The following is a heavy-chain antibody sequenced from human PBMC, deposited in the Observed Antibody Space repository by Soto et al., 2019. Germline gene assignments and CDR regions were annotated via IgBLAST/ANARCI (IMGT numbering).Heavy chain of an antibody. CDR3: ARMYSSGSGWFHP. Sequence: SETLSLTCPVSGYSITAGGYYWSWIRQHPGKGLEWIGSFYSSGSIIYNPSLKSRVSISGDTSRNQFSMTLTSVTAADTALYYCARMYSSGSGWFHPWGQGTLVTVPQ. V-gene: IGHV4-31*03. CDR2: FYSSGSI. CDR1: GYSITAGGYY. J-gene: IGHJ5*02. D-gene: IGHD3-22*01.